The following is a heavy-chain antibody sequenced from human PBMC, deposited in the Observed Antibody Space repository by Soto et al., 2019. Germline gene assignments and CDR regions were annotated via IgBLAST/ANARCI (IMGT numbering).Heavy chain of an antibody. J-gene: IGHJ6*02. Sequence: SETLSLTCAVYGGSFSGYYWSWIRQPPGKGLEWIGEINHSGSTNYIPSLKSRVTISVDMSKNQFSLKLSCATAADAAVYYCARVFYGSGNGMDVWGQGTTVTVSS. CDR2: INHSGST. CDR3: ARVFYGSGNGMDV. CDR1: GGSFSGYY. V-gene: IGHV4-34*01. D-gene: IGHD3-10*01.